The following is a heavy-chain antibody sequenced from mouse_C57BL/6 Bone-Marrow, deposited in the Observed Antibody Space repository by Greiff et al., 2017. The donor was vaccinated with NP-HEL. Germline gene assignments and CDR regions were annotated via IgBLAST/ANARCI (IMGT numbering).Heavy chain of an antibody. D-gene: IGHD1-1*01. Sequence: VQLQQSGAELVRPGASVKLSCTASGFNIKDDYMHWVKQRPEQGLEWIGWIDPENGDTEYASKFQGKATITADTSSNTAYLQLSSLTSEDTAVYYCTTVITTGYWGQGTTLPVSS. CDR2: IDPENGDT. V-gene: IGHV14-4*01. J-gene: IGHJ2*01. CDR3: TTVITTGY. CDR1: GFNIKDDY.